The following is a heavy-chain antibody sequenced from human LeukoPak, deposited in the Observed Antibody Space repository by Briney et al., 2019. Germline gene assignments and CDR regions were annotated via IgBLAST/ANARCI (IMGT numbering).Heavy chain of an antibody. V-gene: IGHV3-7*01. CDR3: ARAPAYEAMAHFDY. J-gene: IGHJ4*02. Sequence: GGSLRLSCAASGFTFSSYWMSWVRQAPGKGLEWVANIKQDGSEKYYVDSVKGRFTISRDNAKNSLYLQMNSLRAEDTAVYYCARAPAYEAMAHFDYWGQGTLVTVSS. CDR2: IKQDGSEK. CDR1: GFTFSSYW. D-gene: IGHD5-18*01.